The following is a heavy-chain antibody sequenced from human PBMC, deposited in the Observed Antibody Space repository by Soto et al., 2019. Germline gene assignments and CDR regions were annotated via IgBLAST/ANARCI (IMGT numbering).Heavy chain of an antibody. D-gene: IGHD1-26*01. J-gene: IGHJ3*02. CDR2: MIPNIGNA. CDR3: ARAQWELLLLGVFDI. V-gene: IGHV1-8*01. CDR1: GYTFTSYD. Sequence: ASVKFSCKASGYTFTSYDINWVRQATGQGLEWMGWMIPNIGNANYAQKFQGRVTITADNSMSTAYMELSSLRSEDTAVDYCARAQWELLLLGVFDIGGKGKMVPVSS.